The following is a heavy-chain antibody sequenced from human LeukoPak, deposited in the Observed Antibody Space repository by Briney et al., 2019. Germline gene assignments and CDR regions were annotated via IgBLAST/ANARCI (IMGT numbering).Heavy chain of an antibody. CDR2: INPNSGGT. D-gene: IGHD3-9*01. J-gene: IGHJ4*02. CDR3: ARGLTADPDYFDY. CDR1: GYTFTGYY. Sequence: GASVKVSCKAFGYTFTGYYMHWVRQAPGQGLEWMGWINPNSGGTNYAQNFQGRVTMTRDTSISTAYMELSRLRSDDTAVYYCARGLTADPDYFDYWGQGTLVTVSS. V-gene: IGHV1-2*02.